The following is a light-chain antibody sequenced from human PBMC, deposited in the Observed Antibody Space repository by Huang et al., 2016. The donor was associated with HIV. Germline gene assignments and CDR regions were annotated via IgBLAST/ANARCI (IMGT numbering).Light chain of an antibody. CDR2: GAS. CDR1: QSVATT. V-gene: IGKV3-15*01. J-gene: IGKJ4*01. Sequence: EIVMTQSPATLSASPGERVTLSCRASQSVATTVAWYHHKVGQAPRLLVYGASSRATGVPARFSGSGSGTDFTLTISSLQSEDFAVYYCQQYNNWPPKVTFGGGTKVEIK. CDR3: QQYNNWPPKVT.